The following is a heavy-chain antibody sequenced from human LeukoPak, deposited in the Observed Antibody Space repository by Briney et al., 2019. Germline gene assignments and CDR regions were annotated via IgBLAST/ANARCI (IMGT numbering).Heavy chain of an antibody. V-gene: IGHV3-30*02. CDR2: TRYDGSNK. CDR1: GFTFSSYG. CDR3: AKGGDRGTYYFDY. D-gene: IGHD7-27*01. Sequence: GGSLRLSCAAAGFTFSSYGMHWVRQAAGKGLEWVAFTRYDGSNKYYADSVKGRFTISRDNSKNSLYLQMNSLRAEDTAVYYCAKGGDRGTYYFDYWGQGILVTVSS. J-gene: IGHJ4*02.